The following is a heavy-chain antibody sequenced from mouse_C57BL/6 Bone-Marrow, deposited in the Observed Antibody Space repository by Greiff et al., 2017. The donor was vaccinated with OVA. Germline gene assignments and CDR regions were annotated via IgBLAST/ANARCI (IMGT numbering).Heavy chain of an antibody. J-gene: IGHJ4*01. CDR1: GFTFSDYG. V-gene: IGHV5-15*01. CDR2: ISNLAYSI. CDR3: ASLLLPAMDY. D-gene: IGHD2-4*01. Sequence: EVMLVESGGGLVQPGGSLTLSCAASGFTFSDYGMAWVRQAPRKGPEWVAFISNLAYSIYYADTVTGRFTISRENAKNTLYLEMSSLRSEDTAMYYCASLLLPAMDYWGQGTSVTVSS.